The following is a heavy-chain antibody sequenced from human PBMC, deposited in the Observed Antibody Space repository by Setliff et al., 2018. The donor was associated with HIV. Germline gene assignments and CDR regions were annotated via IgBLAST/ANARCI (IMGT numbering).Heavy chain of an antibody. J-gene: IGHJ6*02. CDR1: GGSISSGSYY. V-gene: IGHV4-61*02. CDR2: IYSSGST. D-gene: IGHD2-2*01. Sequence: SETLSLTCTVSGGSISSGSYYWSWIRQPAGKGLEWIGRIYSSGSTNYNPSLRSRVTISVDTSKNQFSLKLSSVTAADTAVYYCAKDQGCSRTSCYGNYYYGMDVWGQGTTVTVSS. CDR3: AKDQGCSRTSCYGNYYYGMDV.